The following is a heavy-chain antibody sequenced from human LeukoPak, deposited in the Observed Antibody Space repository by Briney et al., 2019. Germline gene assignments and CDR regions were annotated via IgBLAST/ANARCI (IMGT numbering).Heavy chain of an antibody. J-gene: IGHJ4*02. D-gene: IGHD6-13*01. Sequence: GGSLRLSCAASGFTFDEYGMRWVRQAPGKGLEWVSAINWNGGSTGYADSVKGRFTVSRDNSKNTLYLQMNSLRAEDTAVYYCAKASAAENRYYFDYWGQGTLVTVSS. CDR1: GFTFDEYG. CDR3: AKASAAENRYYFDY. V-gene: IGHV3-20*04. CDR2: INWNGGST.